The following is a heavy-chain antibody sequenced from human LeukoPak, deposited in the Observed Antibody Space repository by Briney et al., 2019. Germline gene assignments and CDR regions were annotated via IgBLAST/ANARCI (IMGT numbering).Heavy chain of an antibody. J-gene: IGHJ3*02. D-gene: IGHD4-17*01. Sequence: ASVKVSFKASGYTVTSYYMHWVRHAPGQRLGWMVWRNPNSGGTNYAQKFQGRVTMTRDTSISTAYMELSRLRSDDTAVYYCASDYGDYGNAFDIWGQGTMVTVSS. V-gene: IGHV1-2*02. CDR3: ASDYGDYGNAFDI. CDR2: RNPNSGGT. CDR1: GYTVTSYY.